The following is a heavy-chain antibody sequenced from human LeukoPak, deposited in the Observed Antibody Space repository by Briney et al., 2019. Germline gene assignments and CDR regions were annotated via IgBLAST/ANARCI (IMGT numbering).Heavy chain of an antibody. CDR3: ARDIVPAALTNCFDL. CDR2: ISSSSSYI. V-gene: IGHV3-21*01. CDR1: GFTFSSYS. Sequence: GGSLRLSCAASGFTFSSYSTNWVRQAPGKGLEWVSSISSSSSYIYYADSVKGRFTISRDNAKNSLYLQMNSLRAEDTAVYYCARDIVPAALTNCFDLWGQGPLVTVSS. D-gene: IGHD2-2*01. J-gene: IGHJ5*02.